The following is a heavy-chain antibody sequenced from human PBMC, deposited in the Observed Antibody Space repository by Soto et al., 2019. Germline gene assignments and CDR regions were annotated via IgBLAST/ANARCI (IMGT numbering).Heavy chain of an antibody. CDR2: ISDSGGTR. CDR1: GFSFSSFE. CDR3: ARVPDYYGSGSYYNPDY. D-gene: IGHD3-10*01. Sequence: PGGSLRLSCAASGFSFSSFEMVWVRQTPGRGLEWISYISDSGGTRHYADSVKGRFTISRDNAENSLYLQMDNLRDEDTAVYYCARVPDYYGSGSYYNPDYWGQGTLVTVSS. V-gene: IGHV3-48*03. J-gene: IGHJ4*02.